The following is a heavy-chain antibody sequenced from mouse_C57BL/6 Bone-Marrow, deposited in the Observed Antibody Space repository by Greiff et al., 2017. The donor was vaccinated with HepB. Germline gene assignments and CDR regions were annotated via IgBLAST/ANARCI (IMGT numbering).Heavy chain of an antibody. CDR3: AREGNYYGSSYYY. V-gene: IGHV1-55*01. J-gene: IGHJ2*01. CDR1: GYTFTSYW. Sequence: QVQLQQPGAELVKPGASVKMSCKASGYTFTSYWITWVKQRPGQGLEWIGDIYPGSGSTNYNEKFKSKATLTVDTSSSTAYMQLSSLTSEDSAVYYCAREGNYYGSSYYYWGQGTTLTVSS. CDR2: IYPGSGST. D-gene: IGHD1-1*01.